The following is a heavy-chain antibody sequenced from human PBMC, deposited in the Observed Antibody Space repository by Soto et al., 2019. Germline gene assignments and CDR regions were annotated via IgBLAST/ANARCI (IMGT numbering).Heavy chain of an antibody. V-gene: IGHV3-30*18. J-gene: IGHJ4*02. CDR1: GFTFSSYG. CDR3: AKGSLGETVFDY. CDR2: ISYDGSNK. D-gene: IGHD3-16*01. Sequence: GGSLRLSCAASGFTFSSYGMHWVRQAPGKGLEWVAVISYDGSNKYYADSVKGRFTISRDNSKNTLYLQMNSLRAEDTAVYYCAKGSLGETVFDYWGQGTLVTVSS.